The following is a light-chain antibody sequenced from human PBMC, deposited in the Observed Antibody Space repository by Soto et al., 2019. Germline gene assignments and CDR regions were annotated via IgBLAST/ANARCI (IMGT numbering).Light chain of an antibody. Sequence: DVKMTPTAADISASVRNIITVAFRASHTLSSYLNWYQQKPWKVSNLLSYSASYLQSGVPSRFSVCGTETDFTLSISCLLPGDFAAYCCQHSYGTPMTFGRGTRLEI. CDR1: HTLSSY. V-gene: IGKV1-39*01. J-gene: IGKJ5*01. CDR3: QHSYGTPMT. CDR2: SAS.